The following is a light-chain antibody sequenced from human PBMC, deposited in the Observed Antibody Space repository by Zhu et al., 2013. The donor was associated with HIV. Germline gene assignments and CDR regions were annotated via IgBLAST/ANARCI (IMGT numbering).Light chain of an antibody. J-gene: IGKJ4*01. CDR1: QTVLYSSDNKNY. CDR3: QQYYTTPLT. V-gene: IGKV4-1*01. Sequence: DIVMTQSPDSLAVSLGERATINCKSSQTVLYSSDNKNYLAWYQQKPGRPPKVLIYWASARESGVPDRFSGSGSGTDFTLTISSLQPEDVALYYCQQYYTTPLTFGGGTKVEI. CDR2: WAS.